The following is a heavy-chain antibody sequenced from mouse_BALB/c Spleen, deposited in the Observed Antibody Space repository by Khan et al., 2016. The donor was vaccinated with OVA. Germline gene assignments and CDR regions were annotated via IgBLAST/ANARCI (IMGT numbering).Heavy chain of an antibody. CDR3: ARDYGSSYLFFDY. Sequence: EVQLQESGPGLVKPSQSLSLTCTVPGYSITSDYAWNWIRQFPGNKLEWMAYITYSGSTGYNPSLKGRISITRDTSKNQFFLQLNSVTTEDTATYSCARDYGSSYLFFDYWGQGTTLTVSS. D-gene: IGHD1-1*01. J-gene: IGHJ2*01. CDR2: ITYSGST. V-gene: IGHV3-2*02. CDR1: GYSITSDYA.